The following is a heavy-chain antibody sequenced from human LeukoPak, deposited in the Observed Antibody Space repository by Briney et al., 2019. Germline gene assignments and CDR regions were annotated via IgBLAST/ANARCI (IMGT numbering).Heavy chain of an antibody. CDR1: GGSFSGYY. J-gene: IGHJ4*02. V-gene: IGHV4-34*09. D-gene: IGHD3-22*01. Sequence: PSETLSLACAVYGGSFSGYYWSWIRQPPGKGLEWIGEINHSGSTYYNPSLKSRVTISVDTSKNQFSLKLSSVTAADTAVYYCARGSSYYYHYDYWGQGTLVTVSS. CDR2: INHSGST. CDR3: ARGSSYYYHYDY.